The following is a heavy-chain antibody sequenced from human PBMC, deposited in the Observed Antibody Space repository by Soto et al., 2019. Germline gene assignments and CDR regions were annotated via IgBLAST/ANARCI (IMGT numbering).Heavy chain of an antibody. CDR1: GGSVSSGSYY. CDR2: IYYSGST. CDR3: ARGVDTAMVPDY. Sequence: QVQLQESGPGLVKPSETLSLTCTVSGGSVSSGSYYWSWIRQPPGKGLEWIGYIYYSGSTNYNPPLKIRVTISVDTSKNQFSLKLSSVTAADTAVYSCARGVDTAMVPDYWGQGTLVTVSS. D-gene: IGHD5-18*01. V-gene: IGHV4-61*01. J-gene: IGHJ4*02.